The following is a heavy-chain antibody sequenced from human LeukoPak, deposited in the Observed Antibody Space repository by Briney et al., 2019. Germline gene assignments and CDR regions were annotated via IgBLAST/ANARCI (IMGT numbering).Heavy chain of an antibody. D-gene: IGHD1-26*01. V-gene: IGHV3-21*01. Sequence: PGGSLRLSCAASGFTFSDYSMNWVRQARGKGLEWGASISSSSPYIYYTDSVKGRFTISRDNAKNSLYLQMNSLRAEDTAVYYCAKVLSRVGATGPLDAFDIWGQGTMVTVSS. CDR3: AKVLSRVGATGPLDAFDI. J-gene: IGHJ3*02. CDR1: GFTFSDYS. CDR2: ISSSSPYI.